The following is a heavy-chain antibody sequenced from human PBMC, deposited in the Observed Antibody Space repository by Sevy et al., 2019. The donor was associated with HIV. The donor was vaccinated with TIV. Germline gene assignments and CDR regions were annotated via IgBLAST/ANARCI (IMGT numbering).Heavy chain of an antibody. Sequence: GGSLRLSCAASGFNFNIAAIHWVRQAPGRGLEWVAHIRSRADSYETEYSASVRGRFTISRDDSRTTAYLQMNSLKTEDTAVYSCTRQGVIAELDLWGQGTLVTVSS. V-gene: IGHV3-73*01. CDR2: IRSRADSYET. D-gene: IGHD2-15*01. CDR1: GFNFNIAA. J-gene: IGHJ5*02. CDR3: TRQGVIAELDL.